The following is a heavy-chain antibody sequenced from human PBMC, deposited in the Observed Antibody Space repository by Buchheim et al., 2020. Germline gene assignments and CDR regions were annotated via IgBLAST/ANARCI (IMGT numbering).Heavy chain of an antibody. CDR1: GFTFSSYS. J-gene: IGHJ6*02. Sequence: EVQLVGSGGGLVKPGGSLRLSCAASGFTFSSYSMNWVRQAPGKGLEWVSSISSSSSYIYYADSVKGRFTISRDNAKNSLYLQMNSLRAEDTAVYYCARGNGVTTSLYYYYYGMDVWGQGTT. CDR3: ARGNGVTTSLYYYYYGMDV. CDR2: ISSSSSYI. D-gene: IGHD4-17*01. V-gene: IGHV3-21*01.